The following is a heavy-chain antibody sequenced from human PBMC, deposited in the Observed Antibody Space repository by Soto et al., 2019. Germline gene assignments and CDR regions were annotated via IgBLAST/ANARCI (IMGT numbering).Heavy chain of an antibody. V-gene: IGHV1-3*01. D-gene: IGHD1-26*01. CDR3: ARGRRELLIVHAFDI. CDR2: INAGNGNT. Sequence: ASVKVSCKASGYTFTSYAMHWVRQAPGQRLEWMGWINAGNGNTKYSQKFQGRVTITRDTSASTAYMELSSLRSEDTAVYYCARGRRELLIVHAFDIWGQGTMVTVSS. J-gene: IGHJ3*02. CDR1: GYTFTSYA.